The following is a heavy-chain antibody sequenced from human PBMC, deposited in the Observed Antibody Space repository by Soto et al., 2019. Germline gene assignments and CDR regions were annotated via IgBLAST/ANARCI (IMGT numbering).Heavy chain of an antibody. CDR3: AREAATTGDYFDY. CDR2: IYYSGST. V-gene: IGHV4-59*01. J-gene: IGHJ4*02. Sequence: PSETLSLTCTVSGGSISSYYWSWIRQPPGKGLEWIWYIYYSGSTNYNPSLKSRVTISVDTSKNQFSLKLSSVTAADTAVYYCAREAATTGDYFDYWGQGTLVTVSS. CDR1: GGSISSYY. D-gene: IGHD1-1*01.